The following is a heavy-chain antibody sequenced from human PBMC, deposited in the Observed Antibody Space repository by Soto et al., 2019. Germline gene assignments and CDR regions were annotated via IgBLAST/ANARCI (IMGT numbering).Heavy chain of an antibody. CDR2: MDPNTGNT. Sequence: QVQLMQSGAEVKKPGASVKVSCKASGYTFTNFDVNWVRQAPGQGLEWMGRMDPNTGNTGCAQKFQGRVTMTGNASITTAYMELSSLRSEDTAVYYCGRGGTNRLTWFDPRGQGTLVTVSS. D-gene: IGHD2-8*01. V-gene: IGHV1-8*01. CDR3: GRGGTNRLTWFDP. J-gene: IGHJ5*02. CDR1: GYTFTNFD.